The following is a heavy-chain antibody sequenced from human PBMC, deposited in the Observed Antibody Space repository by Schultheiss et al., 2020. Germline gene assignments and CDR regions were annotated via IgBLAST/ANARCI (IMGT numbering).Heavy chain of an antibody. V-gene: IGHV4-59*01. CDR3: ARAPYGDYSDY. D-gene: IGHD4-17*01. Sequence: SETLSLTCIVSGGSISSDYWSWIRQPPGKGLEWIGYIHYSGSTNYNPSLKSRVTISVDTSNNQFSLKLSSVTAADTAVYYCARAPYGDYSDYWGQGTLVTVSS. CDR1: GGSISSDY. J-gene: IGHJ4*02. CDR2: IHYSGST.